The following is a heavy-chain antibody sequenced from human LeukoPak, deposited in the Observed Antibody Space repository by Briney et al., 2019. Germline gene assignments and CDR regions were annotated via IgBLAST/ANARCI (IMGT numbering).Heavy chain of an antibody. CDR3: AQVGSWDAFDI. J-gene: IGHJ3*02. D-gene: IGHD3-10*01. Sequence: GSGPTLVNPTQTLTLTCTFSGFSLSTSGVGVGWTRQPPGKALEWLALIYWDDDKRYSPFLKSRLTITKDTSKNQVVLTMTNMDPVDTATYYCAQVGSWDAFDIWGQGTMVTVSS. CDR2: IYWDDDK. V-gene: IGHV2-5*02. CDR1: GFSLSTSGVG.